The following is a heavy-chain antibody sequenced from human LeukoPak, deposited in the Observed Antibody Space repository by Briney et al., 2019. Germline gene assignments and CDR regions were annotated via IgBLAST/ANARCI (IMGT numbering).Heavy chain of an antibody. CDR2: VFYSGST. D-gene: IGHD2-8*01. Sequence: SETLSLTCTVSGGSISSYYWSWIRQPPGKGPEWIGYVFYSGSTNYNPSLKSRVTISVDTSKNQFSLKLSSVTAADTAVYYCARVPRSNGYLDYWGQGTLVTVSS. CDR3: ARVPRSNGYLDY. V-gene: IGHV4-59*01. CDR1: GGSISSYY. J-gene: IGHJ4*02.